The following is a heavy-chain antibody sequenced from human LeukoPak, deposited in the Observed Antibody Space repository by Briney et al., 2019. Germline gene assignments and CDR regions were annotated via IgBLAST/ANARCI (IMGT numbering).Heavy chain of an antibody. Sequence: PSETLSLTCTVSGGSINSYYGSWIRQPPGKGLECNGYIHYTGSTNYNPSLKSRVPLSVYTSKSQFSLKLSSVTAADTAIYYFARGGYYGSGNDFRFDPWGQGTLVTVSS. CDR3: ARGGYYGSGNDFRFDP. J-gene: IGHJ5*02. V-gene: IGHV4-59*01. D-gene: IGHD3-10*01. CDR2: IHYTGST. CDR1: GGSINSYY.